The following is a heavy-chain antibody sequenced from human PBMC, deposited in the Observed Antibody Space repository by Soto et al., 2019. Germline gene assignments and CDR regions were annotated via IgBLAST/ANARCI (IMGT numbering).Heavy chain of an antibody. D-gene: IGHD3-22*01. J-gene: IGHJ4*02. CDR3: ARGKSGYYPYFDN. Sequence: QVQLQESGPGLVKPSETLSLTCTVSGDFISSYYWSWIRQPPGKGLEWIGYVYYSGSTNYNPSLKSRVTISVDTSKKHLSLKLRSVTAADTAVYFCARGKSGYYPYFDNWGQGTLVTVSS. V-gene: IGHV4-59*01. CDR2: VYYSGST. CDR1: GDFISSYY.